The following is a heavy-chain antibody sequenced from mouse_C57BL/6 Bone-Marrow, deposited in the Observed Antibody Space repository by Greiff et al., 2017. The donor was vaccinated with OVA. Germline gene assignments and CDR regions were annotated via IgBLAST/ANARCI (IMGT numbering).Heavy chain of an antibody. CDR2: IYPGSGST. V-gene: IGHV1-55*01. D-gene: IGHD2-4*01. Sequence: QVQLQQSGAELVKPGASVKMSCKASGYTFTSYWITWVKQRPGQGLEWIGDIYPGSGSTNYNEKFKSKATLTVDTSSSTAYMQLSSLTSEDSAVYYCARSYDYDGEDWGQGTTLTVSS. CDR1: GYTFTSYW. J-gene: IGHJ2*01. CDR3: ARSYDYDGED.